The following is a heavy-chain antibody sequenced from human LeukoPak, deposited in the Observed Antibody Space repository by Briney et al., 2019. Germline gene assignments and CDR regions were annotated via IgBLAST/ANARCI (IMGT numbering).Heavy chain of an antibody. V-gene: IGHV3-7*01. CDR1: GFTVSSNY. CDR3: ARVMKYYYGSGSSDY. CDR2: IKQDGSEK. D-gene: IGHD3-10*01. J-gene: IGHJ4*02. Sequence: GGSLRLSCAASGFTVSSNYMSWVRQAPGKGLEWVANIKQDGSEKYYVDSVKGRFTISRDNAKNSLYLQMNSLRAEDTAVYYCARVMKYYYGSGSSDYWGQGTLVTVSS.